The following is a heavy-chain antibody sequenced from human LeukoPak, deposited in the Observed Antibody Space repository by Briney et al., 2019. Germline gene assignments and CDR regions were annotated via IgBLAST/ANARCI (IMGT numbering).Heavy chain of an antibody. J-gene: IGHJ4*02. CDR3: ARDRAYCGGDCYHHYFDY. V-gene: IGHV3-30*04. CDR1: GFTFTSYA. D-gene: IGHD2-21*02. Sequence: GGSLRLSCAASGFTFTSYAMSWVRQAPGKGLEWVAVISDDGSNKYYADSVKGRFTISRDNSKNTLYLQMNSLRAEDTAVYYCARDRAYCGGDCYHHYFDYWGQGTLVTVSS. CDR2: ISDDGSNK.